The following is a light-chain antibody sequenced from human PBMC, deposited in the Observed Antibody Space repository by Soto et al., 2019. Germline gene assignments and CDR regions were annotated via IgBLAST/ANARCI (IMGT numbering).Light chain of an antibody. V-gene: IGLV2-11*01. Sequence: QSALTQPRSVSGSPGQSVTISCTGTSSDVGVYNYVSWYQQHPGKAPQLVIYDVIKRPSGVPDRFSGSKSGNTASLTISGLQAXXXADYYCCSYAGSSLWVFGGGTKLTV. CDR3: CSYAGSSLWV. CDR2: DVI. J-gene: IGLJ3*02. CDR1: SSDVGVYNY.